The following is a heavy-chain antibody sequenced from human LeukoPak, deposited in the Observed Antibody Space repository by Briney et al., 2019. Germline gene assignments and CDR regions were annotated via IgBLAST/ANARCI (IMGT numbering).Heavy chain of an antibody. CDR1: GFTFSNYN. V-gene: IGHV3-21*01. Sequence: GGSLRLSCAAPGFTFSNYNMNWVRQAPGKGLEWISSITSSSIYKFYADSVKGRFTISRDNAKNSLYLQMNSLRAEDTAVYYCARAHGIAAAGYDYWGQGTLVTVSS. D-gene: IGHD6-13*01. J-gene: IGHJ4*02. CDR3: ARAHGIAAAGYDY. CDR2: ITSSSIYK.